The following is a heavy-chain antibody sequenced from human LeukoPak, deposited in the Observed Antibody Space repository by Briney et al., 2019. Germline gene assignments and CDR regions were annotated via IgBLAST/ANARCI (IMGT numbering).Heavy chain of an antibody. CDR3: ASARKAPRGAFDI. Sequence: PGGSLRLSCAASGFTFSSYGMSWVRQAPGKGLEWVAFIRYDGSNKYYADSVKGRFTISRDNAKNSLYLQMNSLRAEDTAVYYCASARKAPRGAFDIWGQGTMVTVSS. CDR1: GFTFSSYG. J-gene: IGHJ3*02. V-gene: IGHV3-30*02. CDR2: IRYDGSNK. D-gene: IGHD6-6*01.